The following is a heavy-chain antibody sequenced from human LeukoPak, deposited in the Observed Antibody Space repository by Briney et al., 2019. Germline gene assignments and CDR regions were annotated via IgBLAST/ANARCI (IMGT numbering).Heavy chain of an antibody. Sequence: PSETLSLTCTVSGGSISSGSYYWSWIRQPAGKGLEWIGRIYTSGSTNYNPSLKSRVTISVDTSKNQFSLKLNSVTAADTAVYYCARYRNIVGATFRFFDLWGRGTLVTVSS. V-gene: IGHV4-61*02. CDR3: ARYRNIVGATFRFFDL. D-gene: IGHD1-26*01. CDR2: IYTSGST. CDR1: GGSISSGSYY. J-gene: IGHJ2*01.